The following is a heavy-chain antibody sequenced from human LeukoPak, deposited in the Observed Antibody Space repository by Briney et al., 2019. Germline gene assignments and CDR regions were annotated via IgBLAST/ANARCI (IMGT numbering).Heavy chain of an antibody. Sequence: SETLSLTCTVSGGSISSYYWSWIRQPPGKGLEWIGYIYYSGSTNYNPSLKSRVTISVDTSKNQFPLKLSSVTAADTAVYYCARGTGATYYYYYIDVWGKGTTVTVSS. CDR2: IYYSGST. D-gene: IGHD1-26*01. J-gene: IGHJ6*03. V-gene: IGHV4-59*01. CDR1: GGSISSYY. CDR3: ARGTGATYYYYYIDV.